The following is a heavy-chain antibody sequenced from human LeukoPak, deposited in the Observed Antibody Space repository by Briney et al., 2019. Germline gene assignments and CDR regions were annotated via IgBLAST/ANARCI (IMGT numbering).Heavy chain of an antibody. CDR1: GGSISSYY. Sequence: SSETLSLTCTVSGGSISSYYWSWIRQPPGKGLEWIGYIYYSGSTNYNPSLKSRVTMSVDTSKNQFSLKLSSVTAADTAVYYCARAVVPAAMRGNWFDPWGQGTLVTVSS. CDR3: ARAVVPAAMRGNWFDP. J-gene: IGHJ5*02. CDR2: IYYSGST. D-gene: IGHD2-2*01. V-gene: IGHV4-59*01.